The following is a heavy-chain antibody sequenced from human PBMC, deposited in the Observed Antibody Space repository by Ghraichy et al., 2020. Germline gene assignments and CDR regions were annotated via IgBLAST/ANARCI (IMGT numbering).Heavy chain of an antibody. CDR2: IRRKVYAATT. Sequence: GGSLRLSCTSSGFTFGDHHMSWVRQAPGKGLECVGFIRRKVYAATTEYAASVKGRFIISREDSKSIAYLQMNSLKTEDTAVYYCARVSGGDYVWGNYYYFDYWGQGTLVTVSS. V-gene: IGHV3-49*04. J-gene: IGHJ4*02. CDR3: ARVSGGDYVWGNYYYFDY. D-gene: IGHD3-16*01. CDR1: GFTFGDHH.